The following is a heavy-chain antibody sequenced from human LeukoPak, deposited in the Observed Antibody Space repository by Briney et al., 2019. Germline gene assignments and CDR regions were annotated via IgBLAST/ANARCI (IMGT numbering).Heavy chain of an antibody. D-gene: IGHD2-2*01. CDR2: IYYSEST. Sequence: PSETLSLTCTVSGGSISSSSYYWGWIRQPPGKGLEWIGSIYYSESTYYNPSLKSRVTISVDTSKNQFSLKLSSVTAADTAVYYCARQRTPRYCSSTSCAFDYWGQGTLVTVSS. V-gene: IGHV4-39*01. CDR1: GGSISSSSYY. CDR3: ARQRTPRYCSSTSCAFDY. J-gene: IGHJ4*02.